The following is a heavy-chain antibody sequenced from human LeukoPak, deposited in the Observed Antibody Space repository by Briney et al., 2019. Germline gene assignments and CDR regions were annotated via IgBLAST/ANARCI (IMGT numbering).Heavy chain of an antibody. CDR3: ARDLKPHTAMAPNAFDI. D-gene: IGHD5-18*01. Sequence: PSETLSLTCTVSGGSISSYYWSWIRQPPGKGLEWIGYIYYSGSTNYNPSLKSRVTISVDTSKNQFSLKLSSVTAADTAVYSCARDLKPHTAMAPNAFDIWGQGTMVTVSS. CDR2: IYYSGST. J-gene: IGHJ3*02. V-gene: IGHV4-59*01. CDR1: GGSISSYY.